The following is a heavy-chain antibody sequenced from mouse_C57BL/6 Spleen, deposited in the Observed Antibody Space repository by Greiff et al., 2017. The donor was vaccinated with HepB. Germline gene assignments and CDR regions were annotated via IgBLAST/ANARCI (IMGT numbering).Heavy chain of an antibody. CDR3: ARQGIITTVDLGDFDY. V-gene: IGHV5-6*01. CDR2: ISSGGSYT. D-gene: IGHD1-1*01. CDR1: GFTFSSYG. J-gene: IGHJ2*01. Sequence: EVQGVESGGDLVKPGGSLKLSCAASGFTFSSYGMSWVRQTPDKRLEWVATISSGGSYTYYPESVKGRFTISRDNAKNTLYLQMSSLKSEDTAMYYCARQGIITTVDLGDFDYWGQGTTLTVSS.